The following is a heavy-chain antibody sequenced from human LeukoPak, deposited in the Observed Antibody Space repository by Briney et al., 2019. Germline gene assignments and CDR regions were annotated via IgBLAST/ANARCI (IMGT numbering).Heavy chain of an antibody. V-gene: IGHV4-34*01. CDR2: INHSGST. Sequence: SETLSLTCAVYGGSFSGYYWSWIRQPPGKGLEWIGEINHSGSTNYNPSLKSRVTMSVDTSKNQFSLKLSSVTAADTAVYYCARSNYVWGSYRPRQSDAFDIWGQGTMVTVSS. J-gene: IGHJ3*02. CDR1: GGSFSGYY. CDR3: ARSNYVWGSYRPRQSDAFDI. D-gene: IGHD3-16*02.